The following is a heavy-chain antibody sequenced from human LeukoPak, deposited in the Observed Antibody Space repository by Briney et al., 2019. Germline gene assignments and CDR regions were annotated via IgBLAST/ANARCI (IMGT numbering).Heavy chain of an antibody. CDR3: TTQYYDILTGTDY. Sequence: GGSLRLSCAASGFTFSNAWMSWVRQARGKGLEWVGRIKSKTDGGTTDYAAPVKGRFTISRDDSKNTLYLQMNSLKTEDTAVYYCTTQYYDILTGTDYWGQGTLVTVSS. V-gene: IGHV3-15*01. J-gene: IGHJ4*02. D-gene: IGHD3-9*01. CDR1: GFTFSNAW. CDR2: IKSKTDGGTT.